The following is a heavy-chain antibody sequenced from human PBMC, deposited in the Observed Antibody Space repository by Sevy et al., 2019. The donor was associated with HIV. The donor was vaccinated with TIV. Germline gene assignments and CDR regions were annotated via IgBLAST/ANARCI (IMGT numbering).Heavy chain of an antibody. D-gene: IGHD6-13*01. J-gene: IGHJ4*02. CDR1: GDSITSSSYY. CDR3: ARRAYGSSHYFDY. V-gene: IGHV4-39*02. CDR2: FYYRGNT. Sequence: SETLSLTCSVSGDSITSSSYYWGWIRQPPGKGLEGIGIFYYRGNTNYNPSLKSGVTLFVDTSKNHFSLKLTSVTTADTAFYYCARRAYGSSHYFDYWGQGTLVTVSS.